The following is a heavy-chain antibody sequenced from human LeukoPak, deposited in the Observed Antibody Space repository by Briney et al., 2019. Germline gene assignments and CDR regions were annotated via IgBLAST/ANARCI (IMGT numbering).Heavy chain of an antibody. D-gene: IGHD5-12*01. Sequence: SETLSLTCTVSGGSIRNYFLSWIRQPPGESLEWIGYIYTDGSATYNPSLESRVSMSVDTSKNQFSLKLSSVTAADTAMYYCARHRGGRYSESYLDYWGQATLVTVSS. CDR3: ARHRGGRYSESYLDY. CDR1: GGSIRNYF. CDR2: IYTDGSA. V-gene: IGHV4-4*09. J-gene: IGHJ4*02.